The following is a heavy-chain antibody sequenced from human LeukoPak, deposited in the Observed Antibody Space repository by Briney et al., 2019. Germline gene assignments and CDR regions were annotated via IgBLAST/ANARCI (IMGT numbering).Heavy chain of an antibody. CDR2: IYHSGST. CDR1: GGSFSGYY. V-gene: IGHV4-34*01. Sequence: SETLSLTCAVYGGSFSGYYWSWIRQPPGKGLEWIGEIYHSGSTNYNPSLKSRVTISVDKSKNQFSLKLSSVTAADTAVYYCARLTKNDSGSFRFGKKKRGYMDVWGKGTTVTISS. J-gene: IGHJ6*03. D-gene: IGHD3-10*01. CDR3: ARLTKNDSGSFRFGKKKRGYMDV.